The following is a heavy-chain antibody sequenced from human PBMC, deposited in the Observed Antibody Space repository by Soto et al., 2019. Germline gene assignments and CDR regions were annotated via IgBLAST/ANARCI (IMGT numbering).Heavy chain of an antibody. V-gene: IGHV4-59*02. CDR3: GRDLLATASARWYFYYGLDV. Sequence: SQTLSLTCSVFGASVNSYYWSWIRQSPGRGLEWIGHIFNSGTIHYNPSLKSRVTMSVDPSKNQVSLKMNSVTAADTAIYYCGRDLLATASARWYFYYGLDVWGQGNAVT. CDR2: IFNSGTI. J-gene: IGHJ6*02. CDR1: GASVNSYY. D-gene: IGHD3-3*02.